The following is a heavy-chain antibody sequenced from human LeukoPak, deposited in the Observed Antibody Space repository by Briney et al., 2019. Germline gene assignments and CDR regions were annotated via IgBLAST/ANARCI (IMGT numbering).Heavy chain of an antibody. CDR2: ISTGSDTI. CDR1: GFIFNNYA. Sequence: GGSLRLSCAASGFIFNNYAMNWVRQAPGKGPEWVSYISTGSDTIYYADSVKGRFTISRDNAKNSLYLQMNSLRAEDTAVYYCVRGAIYWGQGTLVTVSS. V-gene: IGHV3-48*01. J-gene: IGHJ4*02. D-gene: IGHD2-2*01. CDR3: VRGAIY.